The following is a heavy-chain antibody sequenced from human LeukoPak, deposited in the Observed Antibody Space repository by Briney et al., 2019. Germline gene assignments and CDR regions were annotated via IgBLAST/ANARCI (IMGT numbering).Heavy chain of an antibody. CDR3: ARDLVGDYYNSSSPLDY. D-gene: IGHD3-22*01. CDR1: GGSISSYY. CDR2: IYTSGST. V-gene: IGHV4-4*07. J-gene: IGHJ4*02. Sequence: SETLSLTCTVAGGSISSYYGRWIRQPAGKGLEWIGRIYTSGSTNDNTSLKSRVTMPVDTSKNQFSLKLSSVTAADTAVDYCARDLVGDYYNSSSPLDYWGQGTLVTVSS.